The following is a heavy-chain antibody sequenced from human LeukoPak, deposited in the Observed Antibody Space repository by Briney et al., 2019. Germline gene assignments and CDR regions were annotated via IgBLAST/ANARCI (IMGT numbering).Heavy chain of an antibody. CDR1: GYSISSGYY. V-gene: IGHV4-38-2*02. Sequence: SETLSLTCTVSGYSISSGYYWGWIRQPPGKGLEWIGSIYHSGSTYYNPSLKSRVTISVDTSKNQFSLKLSSVTAADTAVYYCARNQYGSGSPLFDYWGQGTLVTVSS. D-gene: IGHD3-10*01. J-gene: IGHJ4*02. CDR2: IYHSGST. CDR3: ARNQYGSGSPLFDY.